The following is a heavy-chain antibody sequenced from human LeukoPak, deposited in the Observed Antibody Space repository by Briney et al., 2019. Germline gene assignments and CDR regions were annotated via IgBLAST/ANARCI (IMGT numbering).Heavy chain of an antibody. D-gene: IGHD2-8*02. CDR3: GRVYCTGDCYFDF. J-gene: IGHJ4*02. CDR1: GFTSSSYY. Sequence: PGGSLRLSCAASGFTSSSYYMTWVRQAPGKGLEWVANIKQDGSEKYYVDSVKGRFTISRDNAKNSLSLQMNSLRAEDTAVYYCGRVYCTGDCYFDFWGQGTLVTVSS. CDR2: IKQDGSEK. V-gene: IGHV3-7*01.